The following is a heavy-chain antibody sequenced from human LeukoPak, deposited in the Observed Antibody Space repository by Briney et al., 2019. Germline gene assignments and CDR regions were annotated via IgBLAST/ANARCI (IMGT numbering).Heavy chain of an antibody. V-gene: IGHV1-69*04. J-gene: IGHJ4*02. CDR2: IIPILGIA. CDR3: ARDPSSGWSDY. D-gene: IGHD6-19*01. CDR1: GGTFSSYA. Sequence: SVRVSCKASGGTFSSYAISWVRQAPGQGLEWMGRIIPILGIANYAQKFQGRVTITADKSTSTAYMELSSLSSEDTAVYYCARDPSSGWSDYWGQGTLVTVSS.